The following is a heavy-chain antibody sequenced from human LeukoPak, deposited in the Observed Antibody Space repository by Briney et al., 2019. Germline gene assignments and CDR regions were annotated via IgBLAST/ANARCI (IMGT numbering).Heavy chain of an antibody. CDR1: GFTFNSYA. Sequence: GSPRLSCAASGFTFNSYAMSWVCQAPGKGLEWVSAIRGSGGGTYYADSVKGRFTISRDNSKNTLYLQMNSLRDEDTALYYCAKAGIGVVGYFDYWGQGALVTVSS. CDR3: AKAGIGVVGYFDY. V-gene: IGHV3-23*01. D-gene: IGHD6-19*01. J-gene: IGHJ4*02. CDR2: IRGSGGGT.